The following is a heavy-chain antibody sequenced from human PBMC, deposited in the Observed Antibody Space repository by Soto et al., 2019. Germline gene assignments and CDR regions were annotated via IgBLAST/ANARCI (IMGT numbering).Heavy chain of an antibody. V-gene: IGHV3-66*01. Sequence: EVQLVESGGGLVQPGGSLRLSCAASGFTVSSNHMSWVRQAPGKGLEWVSLIYSGGSTYYADSVKGRFTFSRDNSQNTRYLQMNSLRAEDTAVYYCAGPGEQHRYWGHGTLVTVSS. CDR2: IYSGGST. D-gene: IGHD3-16*01. CDR1: GFTVSSNH. J-gene: IGHJ4*01. CDR3: AGPGEQHRY.